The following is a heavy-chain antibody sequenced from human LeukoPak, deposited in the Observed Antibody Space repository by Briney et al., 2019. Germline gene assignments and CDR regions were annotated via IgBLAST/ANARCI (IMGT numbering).Heavy chain of an antibody. J-gene: IGHJ4*02. CDR1: GYTLTELS. CDR3: ARVFYYYGSGSYYPLFDY. CDR2: FDPEDGET. V-gene: IGHV1-24*01. D-gene: IGHD3-10*01. Sequence: ASVKVSCKVSGYTLTELSMHWVRQAPGKGLEWMGGFDPEDGETIYAQKFQGRVTMTEDTSTDTAYMELSSLRSEDTAVYHCARVFYYYGSGSYYPLFDYWGQGTLVTVSS.